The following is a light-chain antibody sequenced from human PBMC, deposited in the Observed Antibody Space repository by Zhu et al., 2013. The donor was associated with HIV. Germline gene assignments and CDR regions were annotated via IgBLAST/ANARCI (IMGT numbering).Light chain of an antibody. CDR2: GAS. J-gene: IGKJ4*01. CDR1: QSVSNS. CDR3: QQYGSSLT. Sequence: EIVMTQSPATLSVSPGERATLSCRASQSVSNSVAWYQHKPGQAPRLLIYGASTRAKGIPDRFSGSGSGTDFTLTISGLEPEDFAVYYCQQYGSSLTFGGGTKVEMK. V-gene: IGKV3-20*01.